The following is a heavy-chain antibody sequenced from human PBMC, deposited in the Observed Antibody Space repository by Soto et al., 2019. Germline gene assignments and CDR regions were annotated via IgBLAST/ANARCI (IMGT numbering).Heavy chain of an antibody. CDR3: ARHALQNEFDL. CDR2: GYHSGRT. J-gene: IGHJ4*02. V-gene: IGHV4-4*02. Sequence: SETLSLTCAVSGDSINSNNWWSWVRQPPGKGLEWIGGGYHSGRTAYNPSLKSRVTISVDKSKNLFSLKLTSVTAADTAVYFCARHALQNEFDLWGQGTPVTVSS. D-gene: IGHD2-8*01. CDR1: GDSINSNNW.